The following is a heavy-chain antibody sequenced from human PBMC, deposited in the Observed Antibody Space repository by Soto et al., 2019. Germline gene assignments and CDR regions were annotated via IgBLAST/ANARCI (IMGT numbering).Heavy chain of an antibody. D-gene: IGHD3-3*01. J-gene: IGHJ5*02. CDR3: ARGGRGESYYENWFDP. CDR1: GGSFSGYY. V-gene: IGHV4-34*01. CDR2: INHSGST. Sequence: PSETLSLTCAVYGGSFSGYYWSWIRQPPGKGLEWIGEINHSGSTNYNPSLKSRVTISVDTSKNQFSLKLSSVTAADTAVYYCARGGRGESYYENWFDPWGQGTLVTVPS.